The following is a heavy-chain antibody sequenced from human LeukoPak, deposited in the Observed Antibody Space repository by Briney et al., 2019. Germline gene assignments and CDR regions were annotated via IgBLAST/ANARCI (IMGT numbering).Heavy chain of an antibody. CDR2: IHYSGTT. V-gene: IGHV4-59*01. J-gene: IGHJ4*02. D-gene: IGHD2-21*02. CDR1: GGSISNYY. Sequence: SETLSLTCTVSGGSISNYYCSWIRQPPGKGLEWIGYIHYSGTTRYNPSLKNRVTISVDTSKNQFSLNLTSVTAADTAMYYCASRVAFCGGDCFRFDYWGQGTLVTVPS. CDR3: ASRVAFCGGDCFRFDY.